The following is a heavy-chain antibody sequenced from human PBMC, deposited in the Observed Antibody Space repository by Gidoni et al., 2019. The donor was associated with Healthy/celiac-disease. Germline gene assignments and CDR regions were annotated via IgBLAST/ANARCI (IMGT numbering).Heavy chain of an antibody. V-gene: IGHV3-9*01. Sequence: EVQLVESGGGLVQPGRSLRLSCAASGFTFDDYAMHWVRQAPGKGLEWVSGISWNSGSIGYADSVKGRFTISRDNAKNSLYLQMNSLRAEDTALYYCAKDLADSSSSMAFDYWGQGTLVTVSS. CDR1: GFTFDDYA. J-gene: IGHJ4*02. CDR3: AKDLADSSSSMAFDY. D-gene: IGHD6-6*01. CDR2: ISWNSGSI.